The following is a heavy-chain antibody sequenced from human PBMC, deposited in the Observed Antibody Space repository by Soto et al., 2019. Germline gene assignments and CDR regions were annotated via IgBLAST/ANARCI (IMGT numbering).Heavy chain of an antibody. CDR1: GNTFASYA. CDR2: ISAYNGNT. CDR3: ARVPPPPDY. V-gene: IGHV1-18*01. Sequence: VQLVQSGAEVKKPGASGKVSCKASGNTFASYAISWMRQAPGQGLEWMGWISAYNGNTNYAQKLQGRVTMTTDTYTTTAYMELRSRRSDYTAVYYCARVPPPPDYWVQGTLGTISS. J-gene: IGHJ4*02.